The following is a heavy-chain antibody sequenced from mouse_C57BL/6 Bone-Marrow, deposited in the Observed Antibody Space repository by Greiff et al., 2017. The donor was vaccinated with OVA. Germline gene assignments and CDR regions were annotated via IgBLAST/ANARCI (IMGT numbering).Heavy chain of an antibody. CDR3: ESPFITTVVARFDY. V-gene: IGHV1-84*01. J-gene: IGHJ2*01. CDR1: GYTFTDYY. Sequence: VQLQQSGPELVKPGASVKISCKASGYTFTDYYINWVKQRPGQGLEWIGWIDPGSGNTKYNEKFKGKATVTVDTSSSTAYMQLRSLTSEDSAVYFWESPFITTVVARFDYWGQGTTLTVSS. D-gene: IGHD1-1*01. CDR2: IDPGSGNT.